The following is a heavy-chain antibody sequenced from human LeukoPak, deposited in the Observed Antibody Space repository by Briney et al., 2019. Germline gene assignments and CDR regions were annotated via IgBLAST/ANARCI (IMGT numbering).Heavy chain of an antibody. CDR1: GGSISSGSYY. CDR3: ARDGDGMATGWFDP. J-gene: IGHJ5*02. V-gene: IGHV4-61*02. Sequence: SQTLSLTCTVSGGSISSGSYYWSWIRQPAGKGLEWIGRIYTSGSTNYNPSLKSRVTISVDTSKNQFSLKLSSVTAADTAVYYCARDGDGMATGWFDPWGQGALVTVSS. CDR2: IYTSGST. D-gene: IGHD5-24*01.